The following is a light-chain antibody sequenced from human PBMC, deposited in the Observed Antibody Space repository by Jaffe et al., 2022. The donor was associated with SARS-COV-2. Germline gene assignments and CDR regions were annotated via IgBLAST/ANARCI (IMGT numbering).Light chain of an antibody. Sequence: DIVMTQSPLSLPVTPGEPASISCRSSQSLLHSNGYNYLDWYLQKPGQSPQLLIHLASNRASGVPDRFSGSGSGTDFTLKISRVEAEDVGVYYCMQALQTRTFGQGTKLEIK. CDR1: QSLLHSNGYNY. V-gene: IGKV2-28*01. CDR3: MQALQTRT. CDR2: LAS. J-gene: IGKJ2*01.